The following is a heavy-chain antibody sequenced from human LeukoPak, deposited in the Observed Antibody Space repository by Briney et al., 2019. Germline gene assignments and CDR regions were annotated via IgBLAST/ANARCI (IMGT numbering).Heavy chain of an antibody. CDR2: IYYSGST. V-gene: IGHV4-59*05. D-gene: IGHD5-24*01. CDR1: GGSISSYY. J-gene: IGHJ4*02. Sequence: SETLSLTCTVSGGSISSYYWSWIRQPPGKGLEWIGSIYYSGSTYYNPSLKSRVTISVDTSKNQFSLKLSSVTAADTAVYYCARHGSHELLPFDYWGQGTLVTVSS. CDR3: ARHGSHELLPFDY.